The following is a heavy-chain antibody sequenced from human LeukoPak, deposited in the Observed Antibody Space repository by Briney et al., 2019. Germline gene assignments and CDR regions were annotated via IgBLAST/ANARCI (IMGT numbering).Heavy chain of an antibody. D-gene: IGHD7-27*01. Sequence: ASVKVSCKASGYTFTSYGISWVRQAPGQGLEWMGWISAYNGNTNYAQKLQGRVTMTTDTSTSTVYMELRSLRSDDTAVYYCATNENWGTDLHFDYWGQGTLVTVSS. CDR3: ATNENWGTDLHFDY. J-gene: IGHJ4*02. V-gene: IGHV1-18*01. CDR1: GYTFTSYG. CDR2: ISAYNGNT.